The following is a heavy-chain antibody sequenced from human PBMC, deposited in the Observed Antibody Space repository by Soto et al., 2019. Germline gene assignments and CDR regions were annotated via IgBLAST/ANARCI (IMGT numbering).Heavy chain of an antibody. D-gene: IGHD3-22*01. CDR1: GFTFSSYA. Sequence: QVQLVESGGGVVQPGRSLRLSCAASGFTFSSYAMHWVRQATGKGLVWVAVISYDGSNKYYADSVKGRFTISRDNSKNTLYLQMNSLRAEDTAVYYCAREGAAGTMIVVVKGAFDIWGQGTMVTVSS. CDR3: AREGAAGTMIVVVKGAFDI. V-gene: IGHV3-30-3*01. J-gene: IGHJ3*02. CDR2: ISYDGSNK.